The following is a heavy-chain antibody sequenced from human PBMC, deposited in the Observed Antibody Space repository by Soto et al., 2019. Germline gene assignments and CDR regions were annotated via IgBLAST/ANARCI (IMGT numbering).Heavy chain of an antibody. CDR2: ITSAGST. D-gene: IGHD6-19*01. Sequence: EVQLLESGGDLAQPGGSLRLICAASGFTFSNYAMTWVRQSPGKELEWVSTITSAGSTFYGDTVKGRFTISRANSKSTLYLQMNSLGAEDTAVYYCAKTDKFHSQSSGWANRFDSWGQGTLVTVSS. CDR1: GFTFSNYA. CDR3: AKTDKFHSQSSGWANRFDS. J-gene: IGHJ4*02. V-gene: IGHV3-23*01.